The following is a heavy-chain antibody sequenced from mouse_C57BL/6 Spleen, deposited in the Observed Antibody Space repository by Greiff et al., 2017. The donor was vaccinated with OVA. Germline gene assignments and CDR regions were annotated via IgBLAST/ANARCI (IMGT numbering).Heavy chain of an antibody. CDR1: GYPFTSYW. CDR3: ERSMTAQATSRFAY. CDR2: INPSNGGT. V-gene: IGHV1-53*01. J-gene: IGHJ3*01. D-gene: IGHD3-2*02. Sequence: VQLQQPGTDLVKPGASVKLSCKASGYPFTSYWMHWVKQRPGPGLEWIGNINPSNGGTNYNEKFKSKATLTVDKSSSTAYMQLSSLTTEDSAVYYGERSMTAQATSRFAYWGKGTLVTVSA.